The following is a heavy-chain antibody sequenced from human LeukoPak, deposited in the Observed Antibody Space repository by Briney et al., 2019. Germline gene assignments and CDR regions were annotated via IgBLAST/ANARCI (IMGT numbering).Heavy chain of an antibody. CDR2: IWYDGSNK. J-gene: IGHJ4*02. CDR1: GFTFSSYG. CDR3: AKDKGITMVRRVTEYYFDY. D-gene: IGHD3-10*01. V-gene: IGHV3-33*06. Sequence: GRSLRLSCAASGFTFSSYGMHWVRQAPGKGLEWVAVIWYDGSNKYYADSVKGRFTISRDNSKNTLYLQMNSLRAEDTAVYYCAKDKGITMVRRVTEYYFDYWGQGTLVTVSS.